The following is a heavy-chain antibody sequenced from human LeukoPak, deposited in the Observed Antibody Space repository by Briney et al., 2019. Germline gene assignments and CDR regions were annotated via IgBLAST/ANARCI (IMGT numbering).Heavy chain of an antibody. J-gene: IGHJ4*02. CDR2: INGSGGST. D-gene: IGHD5/OR15-5a*01. CDR1: GFTFSSYA. V-gene: IGHV3-23*01. Sequence: GGSLRLSCAASGFTFSSYAMSWVRQAPGKGLEWVSAINGSGGSTYYADSVEGRFTMSRDNSKNTVFLQMNSLRAEDTALYYCAKGRGSVWPNSREFDYWAQGTLVTVSS. CDR3: AKGRGSVWPNSREFDY.